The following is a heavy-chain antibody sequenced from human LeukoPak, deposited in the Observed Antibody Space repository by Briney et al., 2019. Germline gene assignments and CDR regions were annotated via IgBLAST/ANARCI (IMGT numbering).Heavy chain of an antibody. J-gene: IGHJ4*02. CDR1: GFTFDTYT. D-gene: IGHD3-22*01. Sequence: GGSLRLSCEASGFTFDTYTVSWVRQAPGKGLEWVSSIASVTIYIKYADTVKGRFTVSRGNAKNSVFLEMKSLRADDTAIYFCARDYYDSSASAIFDYWGRGTLVTVSS. CDR3: ARDYYDSSASAIFDY. CDR2: IASVTIYI. V-gene: IGHV3-21*06.